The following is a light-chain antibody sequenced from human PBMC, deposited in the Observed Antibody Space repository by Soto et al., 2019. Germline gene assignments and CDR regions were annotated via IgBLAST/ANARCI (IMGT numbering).Light chain of an antibody. V-gene: IGKV3-15*01. Sequence: EIVMTQSPATLSVSPGERATLSCRASQSVSSNLACYQQKPGQAPRLLIYGASTRATGIPARFSGSGSGTEFTLTISSLQSEDFAVYYCQKYNNWPLTFGGGTKVEIK. CDR3: QKYNNWPLT. CDR2: GAS. CDR1: QSVSSN. J-gene: IGKJ4*01.